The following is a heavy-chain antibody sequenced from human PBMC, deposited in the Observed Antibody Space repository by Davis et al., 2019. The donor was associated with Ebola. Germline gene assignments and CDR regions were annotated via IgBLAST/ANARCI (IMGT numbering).Heavy chain of an antibody. CDR1: GFTFSSNY. V-gene: IGHV3-66*01. CDR2: IYSGGST. CDR3: VGPYDFWSGYKYGMDV. Sequence: GESLKISCAASGFTFSSNYMSWVRQAPGKGLEWVSVIYSGGSTYYADSVKGRFTISRDNSKNTLYLQMNSLRAEDTAVYYCVGPYDFWSGYKYGMDVWGQGTTVTVSS. D-gene: IGHD3-3*01. J-gene: IGHJ6*02.